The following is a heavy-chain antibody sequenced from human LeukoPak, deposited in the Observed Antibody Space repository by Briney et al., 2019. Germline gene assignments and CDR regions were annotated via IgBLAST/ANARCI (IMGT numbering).Heavy chain of an antibody. CDR2: TYASGST. D-gene: IGHD3-22*01. Sequence: SETLSLTCTVSGGSISSGSYYWSWIRQPAGKGLEWIRRTYASGSTSFNPSLKSRVTISVDTSKNQFSLKLSSVTATDTAVYYWARALNLYYYDTSVEPAFDIWGQGTMVTVSS. CDR3: ARALNLYYYDTSVEPAFDI. J-gene: IGHJ3*02. CDR1: GGSISSGSYY. V-gene: IGHV4-61*02.